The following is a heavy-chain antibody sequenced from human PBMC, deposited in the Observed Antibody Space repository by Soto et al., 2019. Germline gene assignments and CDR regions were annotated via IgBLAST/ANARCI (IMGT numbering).Heavy chain of an antibody. CDR1: GGTFSSYT. D-gene: IGHD3-16*01. J-gene: IGHJ5*02. CDR3: AREERLRLGEPPLDP. Sequence: GASGKVSCKASGGTFSSYTISWVRQAPGQGLEWMGRIIPILGIANYAQKFQGRVTITADKSTSTAYMELSSLRSEDTAVYYCAREERLRLGEPPLDPWGQGTLVTVSS. V-gene: IGHV1-69*04. CDR2: IIPILGIA.